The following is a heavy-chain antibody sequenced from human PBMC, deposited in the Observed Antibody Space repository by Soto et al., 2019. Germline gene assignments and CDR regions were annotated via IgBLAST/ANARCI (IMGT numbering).Heavy chain of an antibody. CDR1: GFSLTTTGMR. V-gene: IGHV2-70*04. CDR2: IDWNDDK. CDR3: ARHKYWNYGYFDY. D-gene: IGHD1-7*01. Sequence: SGPTLVNPTHTLTLTCAFSGFSLTTTGMRVSWIRQPPGIALEWLSRIDWNDDKFYSTSLKTRLTISKDTSKNQVVLRMTNMDHADTATYYCARHKYWNYGYFDYWGQGTLVTXS. J-gene: IGHJ4*02.